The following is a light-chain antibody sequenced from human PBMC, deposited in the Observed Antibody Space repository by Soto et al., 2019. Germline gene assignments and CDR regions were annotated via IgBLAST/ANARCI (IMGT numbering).Light chain of an antibody. CDR1: SSDVRDYNY. J-gene: IGLJ2*01. CDR3: SSYAVSNSLV. Sequence: QSALTQPPSASGSPGQSVTISCTGTSSDVRDYNYVSWYQQHPGKAPKLMIYEVSKRPSGVPDRFSGSKSGNTASLTVSGLQAEDEADYYCSSYAVSNSLVFGGGTKLTVL. V-gene: IGLV2-8*01. CDR2: EVS.